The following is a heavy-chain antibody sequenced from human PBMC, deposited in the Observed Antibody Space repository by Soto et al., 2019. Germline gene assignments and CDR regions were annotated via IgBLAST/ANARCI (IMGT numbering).Heavy chain of an antibody. D-gene: IGHD3-22*01. V-gene: IGHV3-23*01. CDR3: AKGRYYDSSVFFDS. CDR2: ISGGGSST. CDR1: GITSNMYA. J-gene: IGHJ4*02. Sequence: AGGSLRLSCAASGITSNMYAMSWVRQPPGKGLEWVSTISGGGSSTYYADSVKGRFIISRDNSNNTLYLQMNSLRAEDTAVYFCAKGRYYDSSVFFDSWGQGTLVTSPQ.